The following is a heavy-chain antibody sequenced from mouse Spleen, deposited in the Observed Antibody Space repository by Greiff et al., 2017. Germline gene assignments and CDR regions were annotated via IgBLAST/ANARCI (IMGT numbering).Heavy chain of an antibody. D-gene: IGHD4-1*01. CDR1: GYTFTDYE. CDR2: IDPETGGT. Sequence: VKLQESGAELVRPGASVTLSCKASGYTFTDYEMHWVKQTPVHGLEWIGAIDPETGGTAYNQKFKGKAILTADKSSSTAYMELRSLTSEDSAVYYCTRRGTGDAYWGQGTLVTVSA. V-gene: IGHV1-15*01. J-gene: IGHJ3*01. CDR3: TRRGTGDAY.